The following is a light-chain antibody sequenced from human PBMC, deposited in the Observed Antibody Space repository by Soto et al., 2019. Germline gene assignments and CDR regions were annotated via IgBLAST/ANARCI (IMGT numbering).Light chain of an antibody. V-gene: IGKV3-11*01. Sequence: EIVLTQSPATLSLSPGERATLSCRASQSVSSYLAWYQQKPGQAPRLLIYDASNRATGIPARFSGSGSGTEFTLTISSLEPEDFAVYYCQQSSNWPHTFGQGTKLEIK. CDR3: QQSSNWPHT. J-gene: IGKJ2*01. CDR1: QSVSSY. CDR2: DAS.